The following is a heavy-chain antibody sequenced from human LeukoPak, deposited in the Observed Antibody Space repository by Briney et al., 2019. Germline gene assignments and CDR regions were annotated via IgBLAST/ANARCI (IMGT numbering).Heavy chain of an antibody. CDR3: ARVSGSYSLYYYMDV. Sequence: PGRSLRLSCAASGFTFSSYAMHWVRQAPGKGPEWVAVISYDRSNKYYADSVKGRFTISRDNSKNTLYLQMNRLRAEDTAVYYCARVSGSYSLYYYMDVWGKGTTVTVSS. D-gene: IGHD1-26*01. J-gene: IGHJ6*03. CDR1: GFTFSSYA. V-gene: IGHV3-30*04. CDR2: ISYDRSNK.